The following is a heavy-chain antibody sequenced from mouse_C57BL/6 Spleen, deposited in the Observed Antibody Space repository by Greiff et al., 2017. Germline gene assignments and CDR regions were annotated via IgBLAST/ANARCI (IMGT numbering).Heavy chain of an antibody. CDR2: IWSGGST. Sequence: VQLQQSGPGLVQPSQCLSITCTASGFSLTSYGVHWVRQSPGKGLEWLGVIWSGGSTDYNAAFISRLSISTDNSKSQVIFKMNSQQADDTAIYYCAGFDSGVTTSGYYDVWGKGTTVTVSS. D-gene: IGHD2-5*01. J-gene: IGHJ1*03. CDR3: AGFDSGVTTSGYYDV. CDR1: GFSLTSYG. V-gene: IGHV2-2*01.